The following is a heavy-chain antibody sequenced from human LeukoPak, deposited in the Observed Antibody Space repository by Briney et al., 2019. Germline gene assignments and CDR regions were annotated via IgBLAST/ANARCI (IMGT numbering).Heavy chain of an antibody. J-gene: IGHJ6*02. V-gene: IGHV3-49*04. CDR3: TRGPIQLWLYHGMDV. Sequence: GGSLRLSCTVSGFTFGDHAMGWVRQAPGKGPEWVGFIRSKTYGGTTEYAASVKGRFIISRDDSTSIAYLQMNSLKTEDTAVYYCTRGPIQLWLYHGMDVWGQGTTVTVSS. CDR1: GFTFGDHA. D-gene: IGHD5-18*01. CDR2: IRSKTYGGTT.